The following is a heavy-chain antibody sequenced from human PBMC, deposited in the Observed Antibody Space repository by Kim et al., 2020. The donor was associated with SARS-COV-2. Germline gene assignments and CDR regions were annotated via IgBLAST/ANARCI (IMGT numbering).Heavy chain of an antibody. J-gene: IGHJ3*02. Sequence: GGSLRLSCAASGFTFSSYAMSWVRQAPGKGLEWVSAISGSGGSTYYADSVKGRLTISRDNSKNTLYLQMNSLRAEDTAVYYCAKSGVGRLWFGELLGAFDIRGQGTMVTVSS. V-gene: IGHV3-23*01. D-gene: IGHD3-10*01. CDR2: ISGSGGST. CDR3: AKSGVGRLWFGELLGAFDI. CDR1: GFTFSSYA.